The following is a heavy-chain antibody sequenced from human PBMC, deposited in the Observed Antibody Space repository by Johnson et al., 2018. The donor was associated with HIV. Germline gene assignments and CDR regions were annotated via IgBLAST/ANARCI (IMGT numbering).Heavy chain of an antibody. CDR3: APLGDAFGI. CDR2: IAYAGNNR. Sequence: QEQLVESGGGLVQPGGSLRLSCVASGFTFHSYAMHWVRPAPGKGLEWVAVIAYAGNNRYYVYSVKGRFTISRDNSKNTLYLQMNSLRAEDTAVYYCAPLGDAFGIWGQGTMVTVSS. V-gene: IGHV3-30*04. J-gene: IGHJ3*02. CDR1: GFTFHSYA. D-gene: IGHD7-27*01.